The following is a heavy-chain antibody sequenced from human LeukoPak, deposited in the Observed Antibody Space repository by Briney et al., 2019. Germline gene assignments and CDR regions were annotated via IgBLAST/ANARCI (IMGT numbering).Heavy chain of an antibody. J-gene: IGHJ4*02. CDR2: MNPNSGNT. CDR3: ARDLYSGAIDY. CDR1: GYTFTSYD. D-gene: IGHD6-19*01. V-gene: IGHV1-8*01. Sequence: GASVKVSCKASGYTFTSYDINWVRQATGQGLEWMGWMNPNSGNTGYAQKLQGRVTMTTDTSTSTAYMELRSLRSDDTAVYYCARDLYSGAIDYWGQGTLVTVSS.